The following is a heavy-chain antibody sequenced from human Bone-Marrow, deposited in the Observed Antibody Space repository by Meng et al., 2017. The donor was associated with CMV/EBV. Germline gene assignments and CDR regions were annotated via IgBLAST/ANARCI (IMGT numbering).Heavy chain of an antibody. D-gene: IGHD2-2*02. V-gene: IGHV3-21*01. CDR1: GFTFSSYS. CDR3: ARGGCSSTSCDIAD. CDR2: ISSSSSYI. J-gene: IGHJ4*02. Sequence: GESLKISCAASGFTFSSYSMNWVRQAPGKGLEWVSSISSSSSYIYYADSVKGRFTISRENAKNSLYLQMNSLRAEDTAVYYCARGGCSSTSCDIADWGQGTRVTGSS.